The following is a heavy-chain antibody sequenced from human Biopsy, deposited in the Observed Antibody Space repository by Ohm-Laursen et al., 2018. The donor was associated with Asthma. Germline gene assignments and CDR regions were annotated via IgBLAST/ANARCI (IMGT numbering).Heavy chain of an antibody. J-gene: IGHJ4*02. V-gene: IGHV3-11*01. CDR2: INGKSNSI. CDR3: ARDSYSSGLYDDFES. CDR1: GFTFSDYY. Sequence: SLRLSCAASGFTFSDYYMSWIRQAPGKGLEWISYINGKSNSIEYADSVKGRFPISRDNAKNSLYLQMNILRAEDTAVYYCARDSYSSGLYDDFESWGQGTLVTVSS. D-gene: IGHD6-19*01.